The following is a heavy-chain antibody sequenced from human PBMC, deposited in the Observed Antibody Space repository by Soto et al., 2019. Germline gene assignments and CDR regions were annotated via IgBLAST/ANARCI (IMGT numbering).Heavy chain of an antibody. V-gene: IGHV1-2*04. J-gene: IGHJ4*02. Sequence: QVQLVQSGAEVKKPGASVKVSCKASGYTFTGYYMHWVRQAPGQGLEWMGWINPNSGGTNYAQKFQGWVTMPRDTSISTAYMELGRLRSNDTAVYYCARVTRESSNTGEWFDYWGQGTLVTVSS. CDR1: GYTFTGYY. CDR3: ARVTRESSNTGEWFDY. CDR2: INPNSGGT. D-gene: IGHD7-27*01.